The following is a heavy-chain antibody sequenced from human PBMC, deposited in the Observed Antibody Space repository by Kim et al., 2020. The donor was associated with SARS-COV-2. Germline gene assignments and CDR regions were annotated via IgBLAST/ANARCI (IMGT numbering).Heavy chain of an antibody. CDR2: ISGSGGST. Sequence: GGSLRLSCAASGFTFSSYAMSWVRQAPGKGLEWVSAISGSGGSTYYADSVKGRFTISRDNSKNTLYLQMNSLRAEDTALYYCAKGNYYDSSGYDWFDYWGQGTLVTVSS. J-gene: IGHJ4*02. CDR3: AKGNYYDSSGYDWFDY. D-gene: IGHD3-22*01. V-gene: IGHV3-23*01. CDR1: GFTFSSYA.